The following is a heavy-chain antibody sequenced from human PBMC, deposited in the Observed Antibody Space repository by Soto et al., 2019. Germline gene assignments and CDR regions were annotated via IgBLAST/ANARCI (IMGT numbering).Heavy chain of an antibody. CDR3: ARLGGYYQSLDT. CDR2: IYYSGST. V-gene: IGHV4-39*07. Sequence: PSETLSLTCTVSGGSISSSSYYWGWIRQPPGKGLEWIGSIYYSGSTYYNPSLKSRVTISVDTSMNQISLKLSSVTAADTAFYYCARLGGYYQSLDTWGQGTLVTVSS. J-gene: IGHJ5*02. D-gene: IGHD3-22*01. CDR1: GGSISSSSYY.